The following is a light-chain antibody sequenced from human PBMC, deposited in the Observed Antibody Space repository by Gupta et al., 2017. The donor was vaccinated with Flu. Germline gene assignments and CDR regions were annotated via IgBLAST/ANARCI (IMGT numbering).Light chain of an antibody. CDR2: RAC. CDR3: QQYHS. J-gene: IGKJ2*01. CDR1: QSISGW. V-gene: IGKV1-5*03. Sequence: DLQMTQSPSTLSASIGDRVTITCRASQSISGWLAWDQLKPGKDTKVRIYRACRLESGVKSRVSGSGSGTEFTPTSSSMQPDDFGTYDCQQYHSFGQGTKMEIK.